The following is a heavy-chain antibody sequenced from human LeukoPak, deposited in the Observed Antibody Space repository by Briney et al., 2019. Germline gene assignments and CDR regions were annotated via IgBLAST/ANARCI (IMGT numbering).Heavy chain of an antibody. CDR2: IKKDGSKK. V-gene: IGHV3-7*01. J-gene: IGHJ3*02. D-gene: IGHD1-14*01. Sequence: GGSLRLSCAASGFTFSTYWMSWFRQAPGKGLEWVANIKKDGSKKYYVDSVKGRFTISRDNAKNSLYLQMNSLRVDDTAVYYCAGGAGWIFDIWGQGTMVTVSS. CDR3: AGGAGWIFDI. CDR1: GFTFSTYW.